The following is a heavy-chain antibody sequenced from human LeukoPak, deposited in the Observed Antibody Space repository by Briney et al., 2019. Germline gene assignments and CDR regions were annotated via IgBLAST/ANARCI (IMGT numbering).Heavy chain of an antibody. J-gene: IGHJ6*02. CDR2: IFNSGST. CDR1: GGPISRSY. CDR3: ARASSGAIYYYGMDV. D-gene: IGHD3-10*01. Sequence: SETLSLTRTISGGPISRSYWTWIRQVPGKGLEWIGCIFNSGSTLYNPSLKSRVTISEDTSRSQFSLKLSSVTAADTAVYYCARASSGAIYYYGMDVWGQGTTVTVSS. V-gene: IGHV4-59*01.